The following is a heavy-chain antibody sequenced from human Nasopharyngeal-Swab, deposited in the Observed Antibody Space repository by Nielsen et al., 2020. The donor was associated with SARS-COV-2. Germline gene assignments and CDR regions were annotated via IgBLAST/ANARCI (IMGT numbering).Heavy chain of an antibody. CDR1: GFSFSNYA. D-gene: IGHD2-21*01. J-gene: IGHJ4*02. CDR2: ISGSGDST. V-gene: IGHV3-23*01. Sequence: GESLKISCASSGFSFSNYAMIWVRHAPGKGLEWVSGISGSGDSTYYADSVKGRFTISRDNSKNTLFLLLNSLGADDAALYYCAKLRLELCWSPFDYWGQGTLVAVSS. CDR3: AKLRLELCWSPFDY.